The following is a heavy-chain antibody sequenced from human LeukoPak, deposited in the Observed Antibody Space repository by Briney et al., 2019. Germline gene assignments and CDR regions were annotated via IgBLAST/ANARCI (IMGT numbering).Heavy chain of an antibody. CDR2: IYSGGST. Sequence: GGSLRLSCAASGFTVSNNYMTWVRQAPGKGLEWVSLIYSGGSTYYADSVKGRFTISRDNAKNSLYLQMNSLRAEDTAVYYCARDTAYYYDSREAFDIWGQGTMVTVSS. CDR3: ARDTAYYYDSREAFDI. J-gene: IGHJ3*02. CDR1: GFTVSNNY. D-gene: IGHD3-22*01. V-gene: IGHV3-66*01.